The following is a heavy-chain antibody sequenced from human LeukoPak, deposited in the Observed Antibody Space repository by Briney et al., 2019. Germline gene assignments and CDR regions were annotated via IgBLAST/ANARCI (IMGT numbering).Heavy chain of an antibody. J-gene: IGHJ4*02. Sequence: GGSLRFSCTASGFPFIEYSMNWVRQAPGKGLEWVSTISSSGSSTYYADYVRGRFTISRDNSKNTLYLQMNSLRAEDTAVYYCAKDGPASWGYFDYWGQGTLVTVSS. V-gene: IGHV3-23*01. D-gene: IGHD7-27*01. CDR3: AKDGPASWGYFDY. CDR1: GFPFIEYS. CDR2: ISSSGSST.